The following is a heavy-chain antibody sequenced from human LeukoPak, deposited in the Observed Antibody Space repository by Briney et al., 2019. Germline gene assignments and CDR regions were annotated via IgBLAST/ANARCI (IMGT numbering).Heavy chain of an antibody. CDR1: GGSISSSGSYY. Sequence: SETLSLTCTVSGGSISSSGSYYWSWIRQSAGKGLEWIGRVYTSGSTNYNPSLKSRVTISVDKSKNHFSLNLTSVTAADTAVYFCARDLYSGYGGYFDSWGQGTLVTVSS. V-gene: IGHV4-61*02. J-gene: IGHJ4*02. D-gene: IGHD5-12*01. CDR2: VYTSGST. CDR3: ARDLYSGYGGYFDS.